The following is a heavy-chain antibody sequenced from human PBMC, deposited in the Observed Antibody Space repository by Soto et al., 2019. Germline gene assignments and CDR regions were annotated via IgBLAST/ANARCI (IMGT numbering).Heavy chain of an antibody. V-gene: IGHV1-24*01. CDR2: FDPEDGET. Sequence: ASVRVSCKVSGYTLTELSMHWVRQAPGKGLEWMGGFDPEDGETIYAQKFQGRVTMTEDTSTDTAYMELSSLRSEDTAVYYCATDYTEDGGFDYWGQGTLVTVSS. J-gene: IGHJ4*02. D-gene: IGHD2-2*02. CDR1: GYTLTELS. CDR3: ATDYTEDGGFDY.